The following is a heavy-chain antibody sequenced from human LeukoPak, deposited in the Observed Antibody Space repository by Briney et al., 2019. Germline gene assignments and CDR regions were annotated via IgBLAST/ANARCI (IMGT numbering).Heavy chain of an antibody. D-gene: IGHD4-17*01. CDR2: IWYDGSNK. Sequence: GGSLRLSCAASGFTFSSYAMSWVRQAPGKGLEWVAVIWYDGSNKYYGDSVKGRFTISRDNSKNMLYMQMNSLRAEDTAVYYCARGNGDYHYYYGMDVWGQGTTVTVSS. J-gene: IGHJ6*02. V-gene: IGHV3-33*08. CDR1: GFTFSSYA. CDR3: ARGNGDYHYYYGMDV.